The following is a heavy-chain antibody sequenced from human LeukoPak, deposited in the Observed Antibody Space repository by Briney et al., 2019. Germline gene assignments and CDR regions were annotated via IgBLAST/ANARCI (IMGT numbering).Heavy chain of an antibody. CDR2: IFGSGGSP. D-gene: IGHD5-18*01. J-gene: IGHJ4*02. Sequence: PGGSLRLSCEASGFTFGSHAMYWVRQAPGKGLEWVAGIFGSGGSPHYADPVKGRFTNSRDNSRNTVYLQINSLRAEDTAVYYCGKTTVGYSSGQKPAWPVDYWGQGTLVTVSS. V-gene: IGHV3-23*01. CDR3: GKTTVGYSSGQKPAWPVDY. CDR1: GFTFGSHA.